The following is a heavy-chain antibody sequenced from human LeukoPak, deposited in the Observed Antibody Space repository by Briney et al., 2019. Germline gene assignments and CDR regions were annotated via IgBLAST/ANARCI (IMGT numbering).Heavy chain of an antibody. V-gene: IGHV1-18*04. D-gene: IGHD2-2*01. J-gene: IGHJ5*02. CDR3: ARAGIVVVPAASYWFDP. CDR2: ISAYNGNT. Sequence: ASVKVSCKASGYTFTRYYMHWVRQAPGQGLEWMGWISAYNGNTNYAQKLQGRVTMTTDTSTSTAYMELRSLRSDDTAVYYCARAGIVVVPAASYWFDPWGQGTLVTVSS. CDR1: GYTFTRYY.